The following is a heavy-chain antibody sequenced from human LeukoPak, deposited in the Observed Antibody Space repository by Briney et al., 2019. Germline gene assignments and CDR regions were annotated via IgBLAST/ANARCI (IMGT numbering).Heavy chain of an antibody. J-gene: IGHJ3*02. Sequence: GRTLRLSCAASGFTSSSYWMHWVRQAPGKGHLWGSRIISDGSSTSYAHSVKGRFTISRDNAKNTLYLHLHSLRAENTAVYYCAKMRIAVAGTSLHAFDIWGQGTMVTVSS. CDR3: AKMRIAVAGTSLHAFDI. V-gene: IGHV3-74*01. CDR1: GFTSSSYW. CDR2: IISDGSST. D-gene: IGHD6-19*01.